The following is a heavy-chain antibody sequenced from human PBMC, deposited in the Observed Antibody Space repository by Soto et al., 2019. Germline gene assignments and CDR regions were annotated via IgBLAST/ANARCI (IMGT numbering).Heavy chain of an antibody. CDR2: TSPYSGET. CDR3: ARGPVAGSDF. V-gene: IGHV1-18*04. J-gene: IGHJ4*02. Sequence: ASVKFSCDASGYTFTSYGIVWVRQAPGQGLEWMGWTSPYSGETRYAEKFQDRVTLTTDTSTKTAYMDLRNLKSDDTAVYWCARGPVAGSDFWGQGTLVTVSS. CDR1: GYTFTSYG. D-gene: IGHD6-19*01.